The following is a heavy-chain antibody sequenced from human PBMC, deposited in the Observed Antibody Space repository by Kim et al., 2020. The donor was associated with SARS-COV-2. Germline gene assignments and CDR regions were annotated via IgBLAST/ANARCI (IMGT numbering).Heavy chain of an antibody. V-gene: IGHV1-3*01. D-gene: IGHD2-21*02. J-gene: IGHJ3*02. Sequence: KFQGRVTITRDTSASTAYMELSSLRSEDTAVYYCARVVTATRGAFDIWGQGTMVTVSS. CDR3: ARVVTATRGAFDI.